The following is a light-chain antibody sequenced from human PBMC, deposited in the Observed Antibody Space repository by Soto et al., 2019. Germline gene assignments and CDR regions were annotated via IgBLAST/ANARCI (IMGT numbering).Light chain of an antibody. CDR1: SSDVGTYNF. Sequence: QSVLTQPASVSGSPGESITISCTGTSSDVGTYNFVTWYQQHPGKAPRLIIYDVNKRPSGVSNRFSGSKSGNTASLTISGLQAEDEADYYCSSYTSSSTLYVFGTGTKVTVL. V-gene: IGLV2-14*02. J-gene: IGLJ1*01. CDR3: SSYTSSSTLYV. CDR2: DVN.